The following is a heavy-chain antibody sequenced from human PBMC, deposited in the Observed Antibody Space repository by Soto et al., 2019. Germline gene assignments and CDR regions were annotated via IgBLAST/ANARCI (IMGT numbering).Heavy chain of an antibody. J-gene: IGHJ6*02. CDR1: GFTFSSYS. Sequence: GGSLRLSCAASGFTFSSYSMNWVRQAPGKGLEWVSSISSSSSYIYYADSVKGRFTISRDNAKNSLYLQMNSLRAEDTAVYYCARWKTSGYDYGLREDYYYGMDVWGQGTTVTVSS. CDR3: ARWKTSGYDYGLREDYYYGMDV. V-gene: IGHV3-21*01. CDR2: ISSSSSYI. D-gene: IGHD5-12*01.